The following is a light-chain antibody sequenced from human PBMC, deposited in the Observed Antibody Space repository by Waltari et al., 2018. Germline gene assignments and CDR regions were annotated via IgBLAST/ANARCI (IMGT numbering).Light chain of an antibody. V-gene: IGKV2-24*01. J-gene: IGKJ1*01. CDR1: QCLVHRDGSTS. CDR2: KIS. CDR3: MQSTHLPWT. Sequence: DVVMTQTPLSSPVTLGQPASISCRSSQCLVHRDGSTSYSWLLLRTGQPPRLLIFKISKRFSGVPDRFSGSGAETDFTLTISRMEPEDVGIYYCMQSTHLPWTFGQGTKVEIK.